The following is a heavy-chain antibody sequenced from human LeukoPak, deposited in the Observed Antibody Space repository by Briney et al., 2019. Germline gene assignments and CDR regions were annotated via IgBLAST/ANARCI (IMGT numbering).Heavy chain of an antibody. Sequence: GGSLRLSCAASGLSFSSYGVHWVRQAPGKGRELVALIWFDGSKTSYADSVKGRFNISRDNSKKTVDLQMNSLRAEDTAVYFCARDKGRRELPYHWGQGTLVTVSS. CDR1: GLSFSSYG. D-gene: IGHD1-26*01. CDR3: ARDKGRRELPYH. CDR2: IWFDGSKT. J-gene: IGHJ4*02. V-gene: IGHV3-33*01.